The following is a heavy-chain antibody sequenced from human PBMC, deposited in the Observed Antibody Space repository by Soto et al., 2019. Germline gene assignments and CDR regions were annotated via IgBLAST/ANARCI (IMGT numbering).Heavy chain of an antibody. CDR2: ISSSSSYI. V-gene: IGHV3-21*01. CDR3: ARKYQLLSNYYYYYMDV. J-gene: IGHJ6*03. CDR1: GFTFSSYS. D-gene: IGHD2-2*01. Sequence: EVQLVESGGGLVKPGGSPRLSCAASGFTFSSYSMNWVRQAPGKGLEWVSSISSSSSYIYYADSVKGRFTISRDNAKNSLYLQMNSLRAEDTAVYYCARKYQLLSNYYYYYMDVWGKGTTVTVSS.